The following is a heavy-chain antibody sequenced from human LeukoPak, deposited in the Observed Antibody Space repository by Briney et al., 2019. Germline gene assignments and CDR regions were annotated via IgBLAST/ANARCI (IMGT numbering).Heavy chain of an antibody. V-gene: IGHV3-30*18. CDR2: ISYDGSNK. CDR1: GFTFSSYG. D-gene: IGHD3-3*01. CDR3: AKGSLFGVVIDY. J-gene: IGHJ4*02. Sequence: GGVLRLSCAASGFTFSSYGMHWVRQAPGKGLEWVAVISYDGSNKYYADSVKGRFTISRDNSKNTLYLQMNSLRAEDTAVYYCAKGSLFGVVIDYWGQGTLVTVSS.